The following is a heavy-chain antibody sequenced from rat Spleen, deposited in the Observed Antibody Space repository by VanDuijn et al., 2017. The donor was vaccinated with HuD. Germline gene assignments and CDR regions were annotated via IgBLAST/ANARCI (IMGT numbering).Heavy chain of an antibody. CDR1: GFTFSDYF. CDR3: TRAMYTTDYYYAKGYYVMDA. V-gene: IGHV5-29*01. CDR2: ITNASGRT. J-gene: IGHJ4*01. Sequence: EVQLVESDGGLVQPGRSLKVSCAASGFTFSDYFMTWVRQAPPKGLAWVATITNASGRTYYPDSVKGRFTISRDTAKSTLYLQMNILRSEDTATYYCTRAMYTTDYYYAKGYYVMDAWGQGASVTVSS. D-gene: IGHD1-6*01.